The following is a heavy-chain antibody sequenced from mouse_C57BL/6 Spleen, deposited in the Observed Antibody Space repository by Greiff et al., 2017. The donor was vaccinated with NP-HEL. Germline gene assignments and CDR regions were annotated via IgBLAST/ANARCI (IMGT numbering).Heavy chain of an antibody. Sequence: ESGPGLVKPSQSLSLTCSVTGYSITSGYYWNWIRQFPGNKLEWMGYISYDGSNNYNPSLKNRISITRDTSKNQFFLKLNSVTTEDTATYYCARADYYGSSYEYYAMDYWGQGTSVTVSS. V-gene: IGHV3-6*01. CDR3: ARADYYGSSYEYYAMDY. CDR1: GYSITSGYY. J-gene: IGHJ4*01. CDR2: ISYDGSN. D-gene: IGHD1-1*01.